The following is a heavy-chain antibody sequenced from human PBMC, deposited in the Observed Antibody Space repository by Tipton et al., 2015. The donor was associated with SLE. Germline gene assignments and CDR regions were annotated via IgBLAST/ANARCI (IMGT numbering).Heavy chain of an antibody. V-gene: IGHV5-51*01. CDR3: VRHRCGGGDCFSPYGFDYDMDV. J-gene: IGHJ6*02. D-gene: IGHD2-21*02. Sequence: VQLVQSGAEVKKPGESLKISCRASGYTFSNSWIGWVRQMPGKGLEWMGIIFPGDPDTRYSPSFQGQVTISADKSISTAYLQWNYLEASDSGIYYCVRHRCGGGDCFSPYGFDYDMDVWGQGTTVTVSS. CDR1: GYTFSNSW. CDR2: IFPGDPDT.